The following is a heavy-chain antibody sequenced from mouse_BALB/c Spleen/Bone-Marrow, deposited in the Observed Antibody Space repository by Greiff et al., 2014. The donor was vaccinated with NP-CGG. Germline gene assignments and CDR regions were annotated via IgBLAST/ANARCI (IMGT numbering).Heavy chain of an antibody. CDR1: GFSLSRYS. J-gene: IGHJ2*01. V-gene: IGHV2-6-4*01. Sequence: VKLQESGPGLVEPSQSLSITCTVSGFSLSRYSLHWVRQLPGKGLEWLGMIWGGGSTNYNSALKSRLSISKDNSKSQVFLKMNSLQTDDTAMYYCARLYGNYGGYFDYWGQGTTLTVSS. CDR3: ARLYGNYGGYFDY. CDR2: IWGGGST. D-gene: IGHD2-10*02.